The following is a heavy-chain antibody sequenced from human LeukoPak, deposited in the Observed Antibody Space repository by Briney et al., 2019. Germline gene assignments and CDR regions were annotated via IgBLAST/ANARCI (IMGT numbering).Heavy chain of an antibody. J-gene: IGHJ4*02. Sequence: SETLSLTCTVSGGSISSYYWGWIRQPPGKGLEWIGYIYYSGSTNYNPSLKSRVTISVDTSKNQFSLKLSSVTAADTAVYYCARHAIAAALTFDYWGQGTLVTVSS. CDR3: ARHAIAAALTFDY. D-gene: IGHD6-13*01. CDR2: IYYSGST. V-gene: IGHV4-59*01. CDR1: GGSISSYY.